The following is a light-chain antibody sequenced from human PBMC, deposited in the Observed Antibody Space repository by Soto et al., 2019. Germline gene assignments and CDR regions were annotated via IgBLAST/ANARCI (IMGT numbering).Light chain of an antibody. CDR2: DVS. Sequence: QMTQSPSALSASVGDRVTITCRASQSISKWLAWYQQKPGKAPKLLMYDVSSLESGVPSRFSASGYGTEFTLTISSLQSDDFATYYCQQYHSYRTFGEWTNVDI. J-gene: IGKJ1*01. CDR3: QQYHSYRT. V-gene: IGKV1-5*01. CDR1: QSISKW.